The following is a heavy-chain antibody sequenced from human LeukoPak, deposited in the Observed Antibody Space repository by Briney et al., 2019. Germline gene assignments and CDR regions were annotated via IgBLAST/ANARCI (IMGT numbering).Heavy chain of an antibody. J-gene: IGHJ4*02. CDR1: GGSISSSSYY. Sequence: SETLSLTCTVSGGSISSSSYYWGWIRQPPGKGLEWIGSIYYSGSTYYNPSLKSRVTISVDTSKNQFSLKLSSVTAADTAVYYCARLPPDETMVRGVITGFDYWGQGTLVTVSS. CDR3: ARLPPDETMVRGVITGFDY. V-gene: IGHV4-39*01. CDR2: IYYSGST. D-gene: IGHD3-10*01.